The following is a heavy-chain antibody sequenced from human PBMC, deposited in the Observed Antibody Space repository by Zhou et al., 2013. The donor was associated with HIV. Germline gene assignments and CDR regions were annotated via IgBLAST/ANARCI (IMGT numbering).Heavy chain of an antibody. CDR1: GYIFTRNF. CDR3: AREWIQLWPKYYYGLDV. D-gene: IGHD5-18*01. CDR2: VNPVAGNF. J-gene: IGHJ6*02. V-gene: IGHV1-46*01. Sequence: QVQLLQSGAALKEPGTSVNLSCTTSGYIFTRNFLHWVRQAPGQGLEWIGIVNPVAGNFGYAHKFQDRVKMTRDTSTGAVYMELSRLRSDDTAVYFCAREWIQLWPKYYYGLDVWGQGTTVTVSS.